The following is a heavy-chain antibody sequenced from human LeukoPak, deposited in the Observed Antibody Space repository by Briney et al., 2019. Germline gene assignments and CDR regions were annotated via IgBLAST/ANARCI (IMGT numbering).Heavy chain of an antibody. J-gene: IGHJ6*02. V-gene: IGHV3-20*01. CDR2: ISWNGGAT. CDR3: ARECGYRDYYCGMDV. CDR1: GFTFDDYG. D-gene: IGHD5-12*01. Sequence: GGSLRLSCAASGFTFDDYGMAWVRQAPGKGLEWVSGISWNGGATVYAESVKGRFTISRDSAKNSLFLQMNSLRAEDTALYHCARECGYRDYYCGMDVWGQGTTVTVFS.